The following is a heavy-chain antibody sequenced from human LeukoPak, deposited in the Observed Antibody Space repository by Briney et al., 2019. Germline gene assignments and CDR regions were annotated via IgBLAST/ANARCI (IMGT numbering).Heavy chain of an antibody. CDR1: GFTFSSYS. D-gene: IGHD2-2*02. CDR3: ARDDAVGYCSSTSCYMYAFDI. CDR2: ISSSSSTI. Sequence: QPGGSLRLSCAASGFTFSSYSMNWVRQAPGKGLEWVSYISSSSSTIYYADSVKGRFTISRDNAKNSLYLQMNSLRAEDTAVYYRARDDAVGYCSSTSCYMYAFDIWGQGTMVTVSS. J-gene: IGHJ3*02. V-gene: IGHV3-48*04.